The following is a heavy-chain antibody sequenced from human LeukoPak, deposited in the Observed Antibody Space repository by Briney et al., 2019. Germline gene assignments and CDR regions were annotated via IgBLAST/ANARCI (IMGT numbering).Heavy chain of an antibody. V-gene: IGHV3-21*01. J-gene: IGHJ3*02. CDR1: GFTFSSYS. CDR3: ARDTLSESGAFDI. CDR2: ISSSSSYI. Sequence: GSLRLSCAASGFTFSSYSMNWVRQAPGKGLEWVSSISSSSSYIYYADSVKGRFTISRDNAKNSLYLQMNSLRAEDTAVYYCARDTLSESGAFDIWGQGTMATVSS.